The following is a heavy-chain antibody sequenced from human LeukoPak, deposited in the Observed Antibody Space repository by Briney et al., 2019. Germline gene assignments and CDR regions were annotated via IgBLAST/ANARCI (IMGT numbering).Heavy chain of an antibody. CDR2: IYYSGST. D-gene: IGHD6-13*01. CDR1: GGSISSSSYY. J-gene: IGHJ4*02. Sequence: PSETLSLTCTVSGGSISSSSYYWGWIRQPPGKGLEWIGIIYYSGSTYYNPSLKSRVTISVDTSKNQFSLKLSSVTAADTAVYYCARPSLFSQQLDYWGQGTLVTVSS. CDR3: ARPSLFSQQLDY. V-gene: IGHV4-39*01.